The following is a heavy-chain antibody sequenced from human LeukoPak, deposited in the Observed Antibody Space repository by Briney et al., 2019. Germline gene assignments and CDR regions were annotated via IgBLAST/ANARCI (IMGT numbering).Heavy chain of an antibody. V-gene: IGHV3-53*01. J-gene: IGHJ4*02. CDR3: ARDPPGIAASGTYY. CDR1: GFSFSNNY. CDR2: IYSRGGT. Sequence: GGSLRLSCAVSGFSFSNNYMNWVCQAPGKGLEWVSLIYSRGGTSYADSVKGRFTISRDSSKNTLFLQMNSLRVEDTAVYYCARDPPGIAASGTYYWGQGTLVTVSS. D-gene: IGHD6-13*01.